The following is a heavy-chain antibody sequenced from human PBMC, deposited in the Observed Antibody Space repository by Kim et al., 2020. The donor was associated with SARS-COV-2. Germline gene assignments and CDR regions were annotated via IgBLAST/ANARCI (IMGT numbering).Heavy chain of an antibody. V-gene: IGHV3-15*01. CDR2: IKSKTDGGTT. J-gene: IGHJ4*02. D-gene: IGHD4-17*01. CDR3: TTDRGDGDYFSFDY. CDR1: GFTFSNAW. Sequence: GGSLRLSCAASGFTFSNAWMSWVRQAPGKGLEWVGRIKSKTDGGTTDYAAPVKGRFTISRDDSKNTLYLQMNSLKTEDTAVYYCTTDRGDGDYFSFDYWGKGSLVTDSS.